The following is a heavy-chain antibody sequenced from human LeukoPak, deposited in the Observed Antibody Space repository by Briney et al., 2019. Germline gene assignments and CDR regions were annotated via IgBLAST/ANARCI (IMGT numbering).Heavy chain of an antibody. J-gene: IGHJ4*02. CDR1: GGSISSSSYY. CDR3: ASGYYYDSSGHYDY. CDR2: IYYSGST. Sequence: SETLSLTCTVSGGSISSSSYYWGWIRQPPGKGLEWIGSIYYSGSTYYNPSLKSRVTISVDTSKNQFSPKLSSVTAADTAVYYCASGYYYDSSGHYDYWGQGTLVTVSS. V-gene: IGHV4-39*01. D-gene: IGHD3-22*01.